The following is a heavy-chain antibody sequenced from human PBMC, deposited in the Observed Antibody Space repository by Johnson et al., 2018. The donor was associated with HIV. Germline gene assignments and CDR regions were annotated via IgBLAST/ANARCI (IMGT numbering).Heavy chain of an antibody. Sequence: QVQLVESGGGLVQPGGSLRLSCAASGFTFISYAMHWVRQAPGKGLEWVAVISFDGKNKFYADSVKGRFTISRDNSRNTLYLQMNSLRPEDTAVYNCASGDDDGFWGRGTLVTVSS. J-gene: IGHJ3*01. CDR3: ASGDDDGF. D-gene: IGHD5-12*01. V-gene: IGHV3-30*04. CDR1: GFTFISYA. CDR2: ISFDGKNK.